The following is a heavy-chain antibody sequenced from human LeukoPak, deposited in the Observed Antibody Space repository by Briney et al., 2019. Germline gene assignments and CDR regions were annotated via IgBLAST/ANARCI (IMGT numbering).Heavy chain of an antibody. CDR3: ARVPFGDYVLWYFDY. Sequence: PGGSLRLSCAASGFTFSSYSMNWVRQAPGKGLEWVSYISSSSSTIYYADSVKGRFTISRDNAKNSLYLQMNSLRAEDTAVYYCARVPFGDYVLWYFDYWGQGTLVAVS. D-gene: IGHD4-17*01. V-gene: IGHV3-48*01. CDR1: GFTFSSYS. J-gene: IGHJ4*02. CDR2: ISSSSSTI.